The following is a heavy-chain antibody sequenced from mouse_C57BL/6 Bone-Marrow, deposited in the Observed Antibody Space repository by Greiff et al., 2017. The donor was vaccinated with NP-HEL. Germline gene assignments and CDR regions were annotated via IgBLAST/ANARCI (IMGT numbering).Heavy chain of an antibody. CDR3: ARERYSNGGFAY. D-gene: IGHD2-5*01. V-gene: IGHV5-6*01. CDR1: GFTFSSYG. Sequence: EVQLVESGGDLVKPGGSLKLSCAASGFTFSSYGMSWVRQTPDKRLEWVATISSGGSYTYYPDSVKGRFTISRDNAKNTLYLQMSSLKSEDTAMYYCARERYSNGGFAYWGQGTLVTVSA. CDR2: ISSGGSYT. J-gene: IGHJ3*01.